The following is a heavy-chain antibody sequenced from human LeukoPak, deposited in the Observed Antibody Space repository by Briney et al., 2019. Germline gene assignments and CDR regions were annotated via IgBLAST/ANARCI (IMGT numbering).Heavy chain of an antibody. V-gene: IGHV3-7*01. CDR3: ARQRGSGCLDY. CDR1: RFTLSNYW. CDR2: IKQDGSET. J-gene: IGHJ4*02. Sequence: GGSLRLSRAASRFTLSNYWMSWVRQAPGKGLEWVANIKQDGSETYYVDSVKGRFTISRDNAKNSLSLQMNSLRAEDTAVYYCARQRGSGCLDYWGQGTLVTVSS. D-gene: IGHD6-19*01.